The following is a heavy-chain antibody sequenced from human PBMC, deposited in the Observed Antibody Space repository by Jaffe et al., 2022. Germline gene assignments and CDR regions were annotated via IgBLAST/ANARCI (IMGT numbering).Heavy chain of an antibody. Sequence: EVQLVESGGGLVQPGGSLRLSCAASGFTFSSYSMNWVRQAPGKGLEWVSYISSSSSTIYYADSVKGRFTISRDNAKNSLYLQMNSLRAEDTAVYYCARDLLSPSDGRFPYYFDYWGQGTLVTVSS. V-gene: IGHV3-48*01. D-gene: IGHD3-16*02. CDR2: ISSSSSTI. CDR3: ARDLLSPSDGRFPYYFDY. J-gene: IGHJ4*02. CDR1: GFTFSSYS.